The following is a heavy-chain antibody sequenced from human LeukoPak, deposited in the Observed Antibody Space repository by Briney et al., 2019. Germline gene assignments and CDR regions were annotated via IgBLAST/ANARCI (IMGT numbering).Heavy chain of an antibody. CDR2: MNPNSGNT. D-gene: IGHD2-21*02. Sequence: GASVKVSCKASGYTFTGYYMHWVRQAPGQGLEWMGWMNPNSGNTGYAQKFQGRVTMTRNTSISTAYMELSSLRSEDTAVYYCARGLSGDLDYWGQGTLVTVSS. CDR1: GYTFTGYY. J-gene: IGHJ4*02. V-gene: IGHV1-8*02. CDR3: ARGLSGDLDY.